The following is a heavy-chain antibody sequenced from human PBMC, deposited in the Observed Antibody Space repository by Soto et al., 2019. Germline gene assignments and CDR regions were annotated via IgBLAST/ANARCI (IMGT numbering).Heavy chain of an antibody. D-gene: IGHD6-6*01. CDR3: ARLASSSSSARALYYYYGMDV. Sequence: GASLKISCKGSGYSFTSYWISWVRRMPGKGLEWMGRIDPSDSYTNYSPSFQGHVTISADKSISTAYLQWSSLKASDTAMYYCARLASSSSSARALYYYYGMDVWGQGTTVTVSS. V-gene: IGHV5-10-1*01. J-gene: IGHJ6*02. CDR2: IDPSDSYT. CDR1: GYSFTSYW.